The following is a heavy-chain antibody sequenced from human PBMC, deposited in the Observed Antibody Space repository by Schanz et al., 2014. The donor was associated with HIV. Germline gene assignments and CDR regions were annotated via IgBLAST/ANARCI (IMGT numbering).Heavy chain of an antibody. J-gene: IGHJ3*02. CDR2: ISAGVGTA. D-gene: IGHD3-16*01. CDR1: GFTFTDNY. CDR3: AIRTPMISFGAFDI. Sequence: EVQLLESGGGLVKPGGSLRLSCAASGFTFTDNYMSWIRQAPGKGLEWVSTISAGVGTASYADSVKGRFTISRDNSKKMLFLQMNRLRAEDTAVYYCAIRTPMISFGAFDIWGRGTMVTVSS. V-gene: IGHV3-23*01.